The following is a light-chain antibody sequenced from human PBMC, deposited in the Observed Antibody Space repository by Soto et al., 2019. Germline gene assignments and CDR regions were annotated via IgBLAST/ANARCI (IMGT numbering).Light chain of an antibody. CDR2: DVS. Sequence: EVLLTQSPATLSLSPGETATLFCRASQSVTTYLAWYQQKPGQPPRLLIYDVSNMATGIPARFSGSGSGTDFTLTLSSLEPEDFAVYYCQQRSNWPPAITCGQGTRLEIK. CDR1: QSVTTY. V-gene: IGKV3-11*01. J-gene: IGKJ5*01. CDR3: QQRSNWPPAIT.